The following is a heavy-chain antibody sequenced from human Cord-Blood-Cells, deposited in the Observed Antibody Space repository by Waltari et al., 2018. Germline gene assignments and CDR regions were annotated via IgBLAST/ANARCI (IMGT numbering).Heavy chain of an antibody. Sequence: QLQLQESGPGLVKPSETLSLTCTVSGGPISSSSYYWGWIRQPPGKGLEWIGSIYYSGSTYYNPSLKSRVTISVDTSKNQFSLKLSSVTAADTAVYYCARGDEFSEQYGGFDYWGQGTLVTVSS. D-gene: IGHD2-15*01. CDR1: GGPISSSSYY. V-gene: IGHV4-39*07. CDR2: IYYSGST. J-gene: IGHJ4*02. CDR3: ARGDEFSEQYGGFDY.